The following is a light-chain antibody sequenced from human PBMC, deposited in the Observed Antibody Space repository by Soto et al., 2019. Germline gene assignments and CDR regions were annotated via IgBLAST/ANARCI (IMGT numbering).Light chain of an antibody. CDR3: QQFNSYPL. V-gene: IGKV1-13*02. J-gene: IGKJ5*01. CDR1: QGISSA. Sequence: AIQLTQSPSSLSASVGDRVTITCRASQGISSALAWYQQKPGKAPKLLIYDASSLESGVPSRFNGSGSGTDFTLIISSLQPQDFAAYYCQQFNSYPLFGQGTRVEIK. CDR2: DAS.